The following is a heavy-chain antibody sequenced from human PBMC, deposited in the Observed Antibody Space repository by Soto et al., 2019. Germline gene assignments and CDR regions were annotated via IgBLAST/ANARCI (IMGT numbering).Heavy chain of an antibody. V-gene: IGHV4-4*07. D-gene: IGHD3-9*01. CDR1: GGSISSYY. Sequence: PSETLSLTCTVSGGSISSYYWSWIRQPAGERLEWIGRIYTSGTTDFNPSLKGRVTMSVDTSKNQFSLKLTSVTAADTALYYCAREDYYDTGYYVVWGQGTQVTVSS. CDR3: AREDYYDTGYYVV. J-gene: IGHJ4*02. CDR2: IYTSGTT.